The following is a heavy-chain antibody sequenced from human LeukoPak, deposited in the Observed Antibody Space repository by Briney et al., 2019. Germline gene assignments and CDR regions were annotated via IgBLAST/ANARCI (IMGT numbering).Heavy chain of an antibody. CDR3: VRDGDAYDFDL. CDR1: GFSIRGYW. Sequence: PGGSLRLSRAASGFSIRGYWMHWVRQAPGKGLMWVSRIKSDGSWTNYADSVRGRFTISRDNAKNTLFLQLVGLRAEDTAIYYCVRDGDAYDFDLWGQGILVTVSS. J-gene: IGHJ4*02. D-gene: IGHD5-12*01. CDR2: IKSDGSWT. V-gene: IGHV3-74*01.